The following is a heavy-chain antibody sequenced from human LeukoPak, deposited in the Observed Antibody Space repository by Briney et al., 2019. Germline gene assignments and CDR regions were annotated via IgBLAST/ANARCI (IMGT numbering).Heavy chain of an antibody. CDR1: GGSISSYY. CDR2: IYYSEST. V-gene: IGHV4-59*01. J-gene: IGHJ3*02. Sequence: PSETPSLTCTVSGGSISSYYWSWIRQPPGKGLEWIGYIYYSESTNYNPSLKSRVTISVDTSKNQFSLKLSSVTAADTAVYYCARGVYGDYGRAFDIWGQGAMVTVSS. D-gene: IGHD4-17*01. CDR3: ARGVYGDYGRAFDI.